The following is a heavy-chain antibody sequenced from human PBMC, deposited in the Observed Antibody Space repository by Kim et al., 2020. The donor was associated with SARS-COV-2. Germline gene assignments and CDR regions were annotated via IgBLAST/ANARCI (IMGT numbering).Heavy chain of an antibody. J-gene: IGHJ1*01. CDR2: ISGTDDST. CDR3: AKHFGSSGSAFQS. Sequence: GGSLRLSCAASGFTYSAYAMSWVRQAPGKGLEWVSGISGTDDSTYYADSVKGRFIISRDNSKNTLHLQTNSLRAEDTAVYYCAKHFGSSGSAFQSWGQGTLVTVTS. D-gene: IGHD3-22*01. V-gene: IGHV3-23*01. CDR1: GFTYSAYA.